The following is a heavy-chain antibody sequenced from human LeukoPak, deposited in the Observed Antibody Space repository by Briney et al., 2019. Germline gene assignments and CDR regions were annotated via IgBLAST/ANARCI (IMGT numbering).Heavy chain of an antibody. D-gene: IGHD3-10*01. J-gene: IGHJ4*02. V-gene: IGHV1-8*02. Sequence: ASVKVSCKASGYTFTSFGISWVRQATGQGLEWMGWMNPNSGNTGHAQSFQGRVTMTRHTSISTAYMELSSLRSEDTAVYYCARGPPGSGSYLVDYWGQGTQVTVSS. CDR1: GYTFTSFG. CDR3: ARGPPGSGSYLVDY. CDR2: MNPNSGNT.